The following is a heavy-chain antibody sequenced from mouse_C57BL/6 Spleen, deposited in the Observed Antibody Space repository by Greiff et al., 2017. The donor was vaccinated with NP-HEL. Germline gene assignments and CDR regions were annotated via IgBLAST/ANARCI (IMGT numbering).Heavy chain of an antibody. J-gene: IGHJ4*01. CDR2: IYPGSGST. V-gene: IGHV1-55*01. CDR1: GYTFTSYW. CDR3: ALFITTVVKAMDY. Sequence: VKLQQPGAELVKPGASVKMSCKASGYTFTSYWITWVKQRPGQGLEWIGDIYPGSGSTNYNEKFKSKATLTVDTSSSTAYMQLSSLTSEDSAVYYCALFITTVVKAMDYWGQGTSGTVSS. D-gene: IGHD1-1*01.